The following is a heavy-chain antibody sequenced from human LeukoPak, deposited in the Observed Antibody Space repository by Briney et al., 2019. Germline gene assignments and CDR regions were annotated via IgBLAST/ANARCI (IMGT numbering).Heavy chain of an antibody. J-gene: IGHJ2*01. D-gene: IGHD6-19*01. Sequence: PSETLSLTCTVSGGSISSYYWSWIRQPAGKGLEWIGRIYTSGSTNYNPSLKSRVTISVDTSKNQFSLKLSSVTAADTAVYYCARRPGSYSSGWYDYWYFDLWGRGTLVTVSS. CDR1: GGSISSYY. CDR2: IYTSGST. V-gene: IGHV4-4*07. CDR3: ARRPGSYSSGWYDYWYFDL.